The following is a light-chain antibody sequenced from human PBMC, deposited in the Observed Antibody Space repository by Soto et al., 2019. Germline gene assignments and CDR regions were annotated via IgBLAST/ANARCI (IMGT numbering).Light chain of an antibody. CDR3: ETWDTSRSGGDVV. J-gene: IGLJ2*01. CDR2: DNN. CDR1: GSSIANNY. V-gene: IGLV1-51*01. Sequence: QSVLTQPPSVSAAPGQRVTISCSGSGSSIANNYVSWYQQLPGTAPTLLIYDNNKRPSGVPDRFSGSKSGTSATLGISGLRTEDEADDYCETWDTSRSGGDVVFGGGTKLTVL.